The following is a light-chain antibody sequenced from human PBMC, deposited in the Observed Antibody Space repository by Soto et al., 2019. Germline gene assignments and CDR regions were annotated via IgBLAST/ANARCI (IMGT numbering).Light chain of an antibody. CDR3: QQRSNWPPIT. CDR1: QSVSSH. V-gene: IGKV3-11*01. Sequence: EIVLTQAPATLSLSPGEGATLSCRASQSVSSHLAWYQQKPGQAPRLLIYDASNRATGIPARFSGSGSGTDFTLTISSLEPEDFAVYYCQQRSNWPPITFGQGTGLEIK. CDR2: DAS. J-gene: IGKJ5*01.